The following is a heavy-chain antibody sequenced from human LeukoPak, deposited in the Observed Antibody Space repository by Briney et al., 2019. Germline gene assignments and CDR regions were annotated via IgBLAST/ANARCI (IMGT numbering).Heavy chain of an antibody. J-gene: IGHJ3*01. D-gene: IGHD2-15*01. CDR3: ARGSSRGPRDAFDF. CDR2: ISPSGAST. V-gene: IGHV1-46*01. Sequence: ASVKVSCKASGYTFTSYYVRWVRQAPGQGLEWMGIISPSGASTSYAQKFQGRVTMTRDMSTSTVYMELSSLISEDTAVYYCARGSSRGPRDAFDFWGQGTMVTVSS. CDR1: GYTFTSYY.